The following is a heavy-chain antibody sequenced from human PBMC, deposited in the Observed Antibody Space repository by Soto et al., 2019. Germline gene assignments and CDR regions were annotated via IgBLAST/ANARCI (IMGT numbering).Heavy chain of an antibody. J-gene: IGHJ6*02. V-gene: IGHV3-30*18. CDR2: ISYDGSNK. Sequence: GGSLRLSCAASGFTFSSYGMHWVRQAPGKGLEWVAVISYDGSNKYYADSVKGRFTISRDNSKNTLYLQMNSLRAEDTAVYYCAKENYDILTGTNGVDVWGQGTTVTVSS. CDR3: AKENYDILTGTNGVDV. CDR1: GFTFSSYG. D-gene: IGHD3-9*01.